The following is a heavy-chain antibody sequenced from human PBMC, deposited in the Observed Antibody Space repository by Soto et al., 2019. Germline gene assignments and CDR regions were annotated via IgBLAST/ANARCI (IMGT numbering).Heavy chain of an antibody. V-gene: IGHV3-7*01. D-gene: IGHD2-2*01. CDR1: GFSFSDYW. J-gene: IGHJ6*03. Sequence: EVQLVESGGGLVQPGGSLRVSCADAGFSFSDYWMTWVRQVPGKGLEWVANIKQDGSEKYYADSVKGRFTISRDNAKSSLYVQLNSLRAEDTAVYYCARSRAGRTAASYYDYMDVWGKGTTVTVSS. CDR3: ARSRAGRTAASYYDYMDV. CDR2: IKQDGSEK.